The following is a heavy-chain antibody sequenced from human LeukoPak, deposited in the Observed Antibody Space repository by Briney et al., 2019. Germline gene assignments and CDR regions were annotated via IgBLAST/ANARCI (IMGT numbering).Heavy chain of an antibody. J-gene: IGHJ4*02. D-gene: IGHD2/OR15-2a*01. Sequence: GGSLRLSCAASGFTFNNYWMSWVRQAPGKGLEWVANIKQDGNERYYVDSVRGRFTISRDDSKNTAYLQMNSLKTEDTAVYYCTRRVKVRGDDYWGQGTLVTVSS. V-gene: IGHV3-7*03. CDR2: IKQDGNER. CDR3: TRRVKVRGDDY. CDR1: GFTFNNYW.